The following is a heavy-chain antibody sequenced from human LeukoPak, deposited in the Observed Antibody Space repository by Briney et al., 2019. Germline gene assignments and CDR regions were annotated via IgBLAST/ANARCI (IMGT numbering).Heavy chain of an antibody. V-gene: IGHV3-23*01. D-gene: IGHD3-10*01. J-gene: IGHJ5*02. CDR3: AKAPSYGSGSYYTT. Sequence: PGGSLRLSCAASGFTLSSYAMSWVRQAPGKGLEWVSAISGSGGSTYYADSVKGRFTISRDNSKNTLYLQMNSLRAEDTAVYYCAKAPSYGSGSYYTTWGQGTLVTVSS. CDR2: ISGSGGST. CDR1: GFTLSSYA.